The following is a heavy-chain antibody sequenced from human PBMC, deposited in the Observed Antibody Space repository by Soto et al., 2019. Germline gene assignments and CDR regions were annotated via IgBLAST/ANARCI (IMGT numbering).Heavy chain of an antibody. CDR3: ARVTDCSSTSCYFLDV. V-gene: IGHV6-1*01. Sequence: SQTLALPCGISGDSVSSNSSAWNGIRQSPSRGLEWLGRTYYRSKWYNDYAVSVESRITINPDTSKNQFSLQLNSVTPEDTAVYYCARVTDCSSTSCYFLDVWGQGTTVTVSS. CDR2: TYYRSKWYN. D-gene: IGHD2-2*01. CDR1: GDSVSSNSSA. J-gene: IGHJ6*02.